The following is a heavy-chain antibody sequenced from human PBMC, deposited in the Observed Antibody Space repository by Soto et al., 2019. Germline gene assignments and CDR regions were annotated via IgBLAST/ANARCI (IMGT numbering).Heavy chain of an antibody. CDR2: ISSSSSYI. Sequence: EVQLVESGGGLVKPGGSLRLSCAASGFTFSSYSMNWVRQAPGKGLEWVSSISSSSSYIYYADSVKGRFTISRDNAKNSLYLQMNSLRAEDTAVYYCARGGSSSSWYFDPWGQGTLVTVSS. CDR3: ARGGSSSSWYFDP. D-gene: IGHD6-13*01. CDR1: GFTFSSYS. V-gene: IGHV3-21*01. J-gene: IGHJ5*02.